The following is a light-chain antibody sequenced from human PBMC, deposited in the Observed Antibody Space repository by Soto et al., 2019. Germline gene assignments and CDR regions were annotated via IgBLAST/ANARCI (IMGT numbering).Light chain of an antibody. Sequence: AIRMTQSPSSFSASTGDRVTITCRASQGISSYLAWYLQKPGKAPKLLIYAASTLQSGVPSRFSGSGSGTDFTLTISCLQSEDFATYYCQQYYSYPLITFGQGTKVDIK. CDR1: QGISSY. CDR2: AAS. V-gene: IGKV1-8*01. J-gene: IGKJ2*01. CDR3: QQYYSYPLIT.